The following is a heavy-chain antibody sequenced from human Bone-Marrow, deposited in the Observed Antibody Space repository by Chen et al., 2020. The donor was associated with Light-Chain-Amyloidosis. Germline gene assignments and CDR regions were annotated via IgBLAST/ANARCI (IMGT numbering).Heavy chain of an antibody. Sequence: LLVCGGGLVQPGGSLRLACAAYSFPFTKYAMDWVRQAPGKGLAWVSVIAGSGYTTYYADSVKGRFTISRDNSKNTVYLDIDSLRAADTAVYYCVKDAGVGARYIQHWGQGTLGTVSS. D-gene: IGHD1-26*01. V-gene: IGHV3-23*01. J-gene: IGHJ1*01. CDR1: SFPFTKYA. CDR2: IAGSGYTT. CDR3: VKDAGVGARYIQH.